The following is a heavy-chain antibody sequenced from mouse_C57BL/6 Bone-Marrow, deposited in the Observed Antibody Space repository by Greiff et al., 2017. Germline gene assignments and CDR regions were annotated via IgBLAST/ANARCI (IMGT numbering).Heavy chain of an antibody. CDR2: INPKNGGT. CDR1: GYTFTDYY. CDR3: ARITAGGGYVDV. D-gene: IGHD1-1*01. Sequence: EVQLQQSGPELVKPGASVKISCKASGYTFTDYYMNWVKQSPGKSLEWIGDINPKNGGTSYNQKFKGKATLTVDKSSSTAYMELRSLTSEDSAVYYCARITAGGGYVDVWGTGTTVTVSS. J-gene: IGHJ1*03. V-gene: IGHV1-26*01.